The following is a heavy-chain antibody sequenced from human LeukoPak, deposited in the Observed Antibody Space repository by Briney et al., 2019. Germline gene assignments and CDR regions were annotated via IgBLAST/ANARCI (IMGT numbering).Heavy chain of an antibody. CDR3: ARGPYCGGDCSAYYFDY. Sequence: SETLSLTCAVYGGSFSGYYWSWIRQPPGKGLEWIGEINHSGSTNYNPSLKSRVTISVDTSKNQFSPKLSSVTAADTAVYYCARGPYCGGDCSAYYFDYWGQGTLVTVSS. CDR1: GGSFSGYY. V-gene: IGHV4-34*01. CDR2: INHSGST. D-gene: IGHD2-21*02. J-gene: IGHJ4*02.